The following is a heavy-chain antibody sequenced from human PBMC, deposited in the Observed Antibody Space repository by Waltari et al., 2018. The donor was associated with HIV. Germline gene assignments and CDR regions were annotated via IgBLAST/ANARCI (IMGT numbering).Heavy chain of an antibody. Sequence: VQLVDSGGGLVKPGGPLRPPSAASGSSYSEHRMDWVRQSPGKGLEWVSSISSSGSFIYYADSVKGRFTISRDNAQNSMYLQMNNLRADDSAMYYCARDSRGTSWSLNWFDPWGQGTLVTVSS. CDR2: ISSSGSFI. V-gene: IGHV3-21*02. CDR1: GSSYSEHR. D-gene: IGHD6-13*01. J-gene: IGHJ5*02. CDR3: ARDSRGTSWSLNWFDP.